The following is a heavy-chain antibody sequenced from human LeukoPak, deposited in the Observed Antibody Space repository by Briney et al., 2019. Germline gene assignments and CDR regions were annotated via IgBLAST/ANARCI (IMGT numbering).Heavy chain of an antibody. D-gene: IGHD1-26*01. V-gene: IGHV4-61*02. J-gene: IGHJ4*02. CDR2: IYTSGST. CDR3: ARGRVGARL. Sequence: SETLSLTCTVSGGSISSGSYYWSWIRQPAGKGLEWIGRIYTSGSTNYNPSLKSRVTISVDTSKNQFSLKLSSVTAADTAVYYCARGRVGARLWGQGTLVTVSS. CDR1: GGSISSGSYY.